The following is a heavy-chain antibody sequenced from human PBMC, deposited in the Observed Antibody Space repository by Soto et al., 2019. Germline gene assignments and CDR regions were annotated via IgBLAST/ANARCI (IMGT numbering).Heavy chain of an antibody. CDR1: GASISSSNYH. J-gene: IGHJ4*02. CDR2: MYYSGRA. CDR3: ARHVGNSPPGS. D-gene: IGHD1-26*01. V-gene: IGHV4-39*01. Sequence: QLQLQESGPGLVKPSETLSLTCTVSGASISSSNYHWGWIRKPPGQGLEWIGSMYYSGRANSNPSFKSRVTISADPSKNQFSLNLTSVTDADTAVYHCARHVGNSPPGSWGQGTLVTVSS.